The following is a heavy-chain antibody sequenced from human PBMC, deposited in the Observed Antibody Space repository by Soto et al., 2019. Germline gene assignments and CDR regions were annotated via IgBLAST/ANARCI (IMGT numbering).Heavy chain of an antibody. CDR1: GYTFTSYD. D-gene: IGHD1-26*01. V-gene: IGHV1-8*01. CDR3: ASTTQYSKSSGIVYYFDY. Sequence: QVQLVQSGAEVKKPGASVKVSCKASGYTFTSYDINWVRQATGQGLEGMGWMNPNRGNTGYAQQFQGRVTMTRNTSISTAYMELSSLRSEDTAVYYCASTTQYSKSSGIVYYFDYWGQGTLVTFSS. J-gene: IGHJ4*02. CDR2: MNPNRGNT.